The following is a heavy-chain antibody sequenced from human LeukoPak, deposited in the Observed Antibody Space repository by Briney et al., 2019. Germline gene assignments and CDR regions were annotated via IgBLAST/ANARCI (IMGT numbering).Heavy chain of an antibody. Sequence: ASVHVSFQSSFCTFTNYYMHGLRQAPGQGLEGMGIINPSGGSTSYAQKFQGRVTMTRDMSTSTVYMELSSLRSEDTAVYYCARSFTIFGAVLQYDNWFDPWGQGTLVTVSS. J-gene: IGHJ5*02. CDR1: FCTFTNYY. D-gene: IGHD3-3*01. CDR2: INPSGGST. CDR3: ARSFTIFGAVLQYDNWFDP. V-gene: IGHV1-46*01.